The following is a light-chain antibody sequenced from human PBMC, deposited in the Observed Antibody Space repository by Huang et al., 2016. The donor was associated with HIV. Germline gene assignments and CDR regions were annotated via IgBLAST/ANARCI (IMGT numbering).Light chain of an antibody. J-gene: IGKJ1*01. CDR1: QGISSY. CDR3: QQLNSYPPT. CDR2: AAS. V-gene: IGKV1-9*01. Sequence: IQLTQSPSSLSASVGDRVTITCRASQGISSYLAWYQQKPGKAPKLLIYAASTLQSVVPSRFSGSGSGTDFTLTISSLQPEDFATSHCQQLNSYPPTFGQGTKVEIK.